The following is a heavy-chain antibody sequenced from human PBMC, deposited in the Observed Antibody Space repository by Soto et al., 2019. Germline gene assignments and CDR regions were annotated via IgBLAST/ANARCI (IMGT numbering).Heavy chain of an antibody. Sequence: EVQLLESGGGLVQPGGSLRLSCAASGFTFSSYAMSWVRQAPGKGLEWVSAISGSGGSTYYADSVKGRFTISRDNSKNTLYLQMNSLRAEDTAVYYCANLYSGSWYPKFVYYGMDVWGQGTTVTVSS. J-gene: IGHJ6*02. CDR1: GFTFSSYA. CDR2: ISGSGGST. CDR3: ANLYSGSWYPKFVYYGMDV. D-gene: IGHD6-13*01. V-gene: IGHV3-23*01.